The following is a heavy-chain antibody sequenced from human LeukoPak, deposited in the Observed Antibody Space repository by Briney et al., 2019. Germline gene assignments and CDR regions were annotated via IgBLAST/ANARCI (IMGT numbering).Heavy chain of an antibody. V-gene: IGHV3-30*18. CDR2: ISYDGSNK. CDR3: ANGVVPAAMRDAFDI. Sequence: GRSLRLSCAASGFTFSSYGMHWVRQAPGKGLEWVAVISYDGSNKYYADSVKGRFTISRDNSKNTLYLQMNSLRAEDTAVYYCANGVVPAAMRDAFDIWGQGTMVTVSS. D-gene: IGHD2-2*01. J-gene: IGHJ3*02. CDR1: GFTFSSYG.